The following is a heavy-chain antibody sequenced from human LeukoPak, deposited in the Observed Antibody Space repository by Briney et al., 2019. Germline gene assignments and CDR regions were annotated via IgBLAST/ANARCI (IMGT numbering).Heavy chain of an antibody. CDR1: GFTFSSYA. D-gene: IGHD4-17*01. V-gene: IGHV3-23*01. Sequence: GGSLRLSCAASGFTFSSYAMNWVRQAPGKGLEWVSVMSGSGGSTYYADSVKGRFTISRDNSKNTLYLQMNSLRAEDTAVYYCAKGSTVTRAPGDAFDIWGQGTMVTVSP. J-gene: IGHJ3*02. CDR2: MSGSGGST. CDR3: AKGSTVTRAPGDAFDI.